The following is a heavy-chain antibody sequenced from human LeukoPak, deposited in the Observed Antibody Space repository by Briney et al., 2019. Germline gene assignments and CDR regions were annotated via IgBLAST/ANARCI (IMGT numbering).Heavy chain of an antibody. Sequence: SETLSLTCAVYGGSFSGYYWSWIRQPPGKGLEWIGEINHSGSTNYNPSLKSRVTISVDTSKNQFSLKLSSVTAADTAVYYCARGVSSHFDHWGQGTLVTVSS. J-gene: IGHJ4*02. D-gene: IGHD6-6*01. CDR3: ARGVSSHFDH. CDR1: GGSFSGYY. V-gene: IGHV4-34*01. CDR2: INHSGST.